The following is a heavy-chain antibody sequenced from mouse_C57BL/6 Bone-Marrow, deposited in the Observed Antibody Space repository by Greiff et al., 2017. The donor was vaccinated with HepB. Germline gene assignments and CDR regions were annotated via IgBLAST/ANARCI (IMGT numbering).Heavy chain of an antibody. J-gene: IGHJ3*01. CDR3: ARHEGVSY. Sequence: EVKVVESGGGLVQPGGSLKLSCAASGFTFSDYYMYWVRQTPEKRLEWVAYISNGGGSTYYPDTVKGRFTISRDNAKNTLYLQVSRLKSEDTAMYYCARHEGVSYWGQGTLVTVSA. CDR2: ISNGGGST. CDR1: GFTFSDYY. V-gene: IGHV5-12*01.